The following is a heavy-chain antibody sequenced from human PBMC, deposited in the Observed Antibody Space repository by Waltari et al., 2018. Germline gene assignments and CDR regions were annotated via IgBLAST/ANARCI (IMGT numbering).Heavy chain of an antibody. J-gene: IGHJ6*03. V-gene: IGHV4-34*01. CDR3: ARDRGPNCSGGSCQRWNYYYYMDV. CDR1: GESFSDHF. Sequence: QVQLNQWGAGVLKPSETLSLTCAVYGESFSDHFWTWIRQPPGKGLEWIGQMNHRGSGTYNPSLKNRVTISVDTSMNQFSLMMTSLTAAYTAVYYCARDRGPNCSGGSCQRWNYYYYMDVWGKGTTVTVSS. CDR2: MNHRGSG. D-gene: IGHD2-15*01.